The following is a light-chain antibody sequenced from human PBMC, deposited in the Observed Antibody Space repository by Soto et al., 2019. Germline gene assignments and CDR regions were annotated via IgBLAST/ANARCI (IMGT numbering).Light chain of an antibody. V-gene: IGKV1-39*01. J-gene: IGKJ4*01. Sequence: DIQINQSPSSLSATVGDRVTITCRASQSISSYLNWYQQKPGKAPKLLIYTASSLQSGVPSRFSGSGSGTDFTLTIGSLQPEDFATYYCQQSYSAPLTFGGGTKVDIK. CDR1: QSISSY. CDR2: TAS. CDR3: QQSYSAPLT.